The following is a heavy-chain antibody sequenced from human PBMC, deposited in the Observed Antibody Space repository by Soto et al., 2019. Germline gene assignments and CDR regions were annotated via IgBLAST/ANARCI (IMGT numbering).Heavy chain of an antibody. V-gene: IGHV3-21*01. CDR3: SRDASRDSSARGWFDP. CDR1: GFTFRSFT. J-gene: IGHJ5*02. Sequence: GSLRLSCAASGFTFRSFTMNWVRQAPGKGLEWVSTISSNSAYIYYTDALRGRFTISRDNAKNSLHLPMNSLRAEDTAVYYGSRDASRDSSARGWFDPWGQGTLVTVSS. CDR2: ISSNSAYI. D-gene: IGHD6-13*01.